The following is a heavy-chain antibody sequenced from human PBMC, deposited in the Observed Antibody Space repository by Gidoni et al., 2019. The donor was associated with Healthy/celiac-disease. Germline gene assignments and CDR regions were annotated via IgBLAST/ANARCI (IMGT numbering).Heavy chain of an antibody. CDR3: AKVLRSWYTFYYYGMDV. Sequence: QVQLVASGGGVVKPGRSLRLSGAASGFTFSSYGMHWVRQAPGKGLELVAVISYDGSNKYYADSVKGRFTISRDNSTNTLYLQMNSLRADDTAVYYCAKVLRSWYTFYYYGMDVWGQGTTVTVSS. D-gene: IGHD6-13*01. V-gene: IGHV3-30*18. CDR2: ISYDGSNK. CDR1: GFTFSSYG. J-gene: IGHJ6*02.